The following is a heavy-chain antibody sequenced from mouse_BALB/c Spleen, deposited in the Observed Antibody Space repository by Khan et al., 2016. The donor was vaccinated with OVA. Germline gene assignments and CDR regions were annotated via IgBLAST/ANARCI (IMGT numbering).Heavy chain of an antibody. D-gene: IGHD1-2*01. CDR3: ARGGGTAPFAY. J-gene: IGHJ3*01. V-gene: IGHV5-15*02. CDR1: GFTFSDYG. Sequence: EVELVESGGGLVQPGGSRKLSCAASGFTFSDYGMAWVRQAPGKGPEWVAFISDLAYTIYYADTVTGRFTISRENAKNTPYLAMSSLRSEGTAIFYCARGGGTAPFAYWGLGTLVTVSA. CDR2: ISDLAYTI.